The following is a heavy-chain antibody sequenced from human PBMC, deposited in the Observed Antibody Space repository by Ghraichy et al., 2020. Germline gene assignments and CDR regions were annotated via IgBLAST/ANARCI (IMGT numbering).Heavy chain of an antibody. CDR1: GFTFSDYW. V-gene: IGHV3-7*03. CDR2: IKPDGREK. J-gene: IGHJ6*03. CDR3: ERGEYNDNSGYYQEGCEI. D-gene: IGHD3-22*01. Sequence: GGSLRLSCVASGFTFSDYWMSWVRQAPGKGLEWVGNIKPDGREKFYVDSVKGRFTISRDNAKNSLYRQLNSLRAEDTAGYYCERGEYNDNSGYYQEGCEIGGKG.